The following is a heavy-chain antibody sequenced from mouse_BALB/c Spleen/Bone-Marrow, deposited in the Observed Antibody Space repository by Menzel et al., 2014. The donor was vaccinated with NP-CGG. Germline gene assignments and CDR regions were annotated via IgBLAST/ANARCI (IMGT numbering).Heavy chain of an antibody. Sequence: VQLQQSGPELVQPGASVKISCKPSGYTFTDYTIHWVKQSHGKSLEWIGRFNPNDGGINYNQMFRGKATLTVDKSSSSVYMELRSLTSEDSAVYYCARGLWYYWGQGTTLTVSS. D-gene: IGHD2-1*01. CDR1: GYTFTDYT. V-gene: IGHV1-18*01. J-gene: IGHJ2*01. CDR2: FNPNDGGI. CDR3: ARGLWYY.